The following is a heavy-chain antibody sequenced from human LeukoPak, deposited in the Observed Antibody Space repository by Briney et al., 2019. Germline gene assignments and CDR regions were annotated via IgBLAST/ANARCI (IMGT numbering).Heavy chain of an antibody. V-gene: IGHV5-51*01. J-gene: IGHJ3*02. D-gene: IGHD3-22*01. CDR2: IYPGDSDT. Sequence: GESLKISCKGSGYSFTSYWIGWVRRMPGKGLGWMGIIYPGDSDTRYSPSFQGQVTISADKSISTAYLQWSSLKASDTAMYYCARPASYYDSSGYLDAFDIWGQGTMVTVSS. CDR3: ARPASYYDSSGYLDAFDI. CDR1: GYSFTSYW.